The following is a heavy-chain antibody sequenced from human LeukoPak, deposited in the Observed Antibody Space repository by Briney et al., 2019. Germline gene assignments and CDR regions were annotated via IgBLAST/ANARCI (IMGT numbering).Heavy chain of an antibody. D-gene: IGHD3-22*01. Sequence: GGSLRLSCAASGFTFSSYAMSWVRQAPGKGLEWVANIKQDGSEKYYVDSVKGRFTISRDNAKNSLYLQMNSLRAEDTAVYYCARESYYDSSGYYPLQRFDYWGQGTLVTVSS. V-gene: IGHV3-7*01. J-gene: IGHJ4*02. CDR3: ARESYYDSSGYYPLQRFDY. CDR1: GFTFSSYA. CDR2: IKQDGSEK.